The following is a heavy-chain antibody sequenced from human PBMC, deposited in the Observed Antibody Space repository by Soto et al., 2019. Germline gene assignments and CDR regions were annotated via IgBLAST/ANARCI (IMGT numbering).Heavy chain of an antibody. CDR3: AGSSYDKTSFDY. CDR2: IYYSGST. CDR1: GGSISSYY. J-gene: IGHJ4*01. V-gene: IGHV4-59*01. D-gene: IGHD3-22*01. Sequence: SETLSLTCTVSGGSISSYYWSWIRQPPGKGLEWIGYIYYSGSTNYNPSLKSRVTISVDTSKNQFSLKLSSVTAADTAVYYCAGSSYDKTSFDYWGHGTLVTVSS.